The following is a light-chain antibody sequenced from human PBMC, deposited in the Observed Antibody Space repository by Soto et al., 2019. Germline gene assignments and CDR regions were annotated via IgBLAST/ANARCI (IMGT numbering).Light chain of an antibody. V-gene: IGLV1-47*02. CDR2: NFN. CDR1: SSNIGAGYD. CDR3: AAWDDSLSGVV. Sequence: QSVLTQPPSVSGAPGQRVTISCTGSSSNIGAGYDVYWYQQLPGTAPKLLLYNFNQRPSGVPSGVPDRFSGSKSGTSASLAISGLRSEDEADYYCAAWDDSLSGVVFGGGTKLTVL. J-gene: IGLJ2*01.